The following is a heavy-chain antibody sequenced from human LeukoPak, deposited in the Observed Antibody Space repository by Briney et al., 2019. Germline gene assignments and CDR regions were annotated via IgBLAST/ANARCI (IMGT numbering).Heavy chain of an antibody. J-gene: IGHJ6*03. CDR2: ISTSGSYI. CDR3: ARADYSSSWSHEYFYMDV. D-gene: IGHD6-13*01. CDR1: GFTFSSYW. Sequence: PGGSLRLSCAASGFTFSSYWMHWVRQAPGKGLEWVSSISTSGSYIYYADSVKGRFTISRDNTKNSLYLQMNSLRAEDTAVYYCARADYSSSWSHEYFYMDVWGKGTTVTVSS. V-gene: IGHV3-21*01.